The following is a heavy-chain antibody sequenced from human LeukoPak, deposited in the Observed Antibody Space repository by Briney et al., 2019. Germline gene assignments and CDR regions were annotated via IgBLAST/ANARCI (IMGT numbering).Heavy chain of an antibody. CDR2: IYYSGST. J-gene: IGHJ4*02. Sequence: TSETLSLTCTVSGGSISSGDYYWSWIRQPPGKGLEWIEYIYYSGSTYYNPSLKSRVTISVDTSKNQFSLKLSSVTAADTAVYYCARSFGVVLDYWGQGTLVTVSS. CDR3: ARSFGVVLDY. V-gene: IGHV4-30-4*08. CDR1: GGSISSGDYY. D-gene: IGHD3-3*01.